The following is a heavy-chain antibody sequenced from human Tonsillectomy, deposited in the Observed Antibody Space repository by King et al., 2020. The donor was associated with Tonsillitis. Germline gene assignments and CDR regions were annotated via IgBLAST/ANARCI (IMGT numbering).Heavy chain of an antibody. J-gene: IGHJ4*02. Sequence: LQLQESGPGLVKPSETLSLTCTVSGGSISSSSYYWGWIRQPPGKGLEWIGIIYYSGSTYYNPSLKSRVTISVDTSKNQFSLKLSSVTAEDTAVYYCASPIVVVENWREPPNDYWGQGTLVTVSS. CDR2: IYYSGST. V-gene: IGHV4-39*01. CDR1: GGSISSSSYY. D-gene: IGHD2-15*01. CDR3: ASPIVVVENWREPPNDY.